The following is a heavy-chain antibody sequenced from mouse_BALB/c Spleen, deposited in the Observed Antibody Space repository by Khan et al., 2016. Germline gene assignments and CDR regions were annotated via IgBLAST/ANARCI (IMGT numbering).Heavy chain of an antibody. D-gene: IGHD1-1*01. Sequence: EVELVESGGDLVKPGGSLNLSCAASGFTFSNYAMSWVRQTPDKRLEWVATISSGGSYTYYPDSVKGRFTISRDNAKNTLYLQMSSLKSEDTAIYYGARQLDGSSSYYAMDYWGQGTSVTVSS. CDR2: ISSGGSYT. V-gene: IGHV5-6*01. CDR3: ARQLDGSSSYYAMDY. CDR1: GFTFSNYA. J-gene: IGHJ4*01.